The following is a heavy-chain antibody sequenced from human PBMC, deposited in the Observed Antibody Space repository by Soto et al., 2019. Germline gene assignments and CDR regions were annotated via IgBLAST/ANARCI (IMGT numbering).Heavy chain of an antibody. J-gene: IGHJ2*01. CDR1: GNTFTNYV. CDR2: ISAYNGNT. CDR3: ARCYCSVGSCYSCWHFDL. Sequence: QVQLVKSGSEVKNPGPSLKVSCKASGNTFTNYVMSGVRQAPGQGLEWMGWISAYNGNTNHAQNFQGRVTMTTDTSTNTAYMELRSLRSDDTAVYYCARCYCSVGSCYSCWHFDLWGRGALVTVSS. D-gene: IGHD2-15*01. V-gene: IGHV1-18*01.